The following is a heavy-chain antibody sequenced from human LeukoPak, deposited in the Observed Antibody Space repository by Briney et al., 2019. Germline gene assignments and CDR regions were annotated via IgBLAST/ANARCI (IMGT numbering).Heavy chain of an antibody. CDR3: ARSLTAWDYYYMDV. D-gene: IGHD3-9*01. J-gene: IGHJ6*03. CDR2: ISGSGGSA. V-gene: IGHV3-23*01. Sequence: PGGSLRLSCAASGFTFSSYEMNWVRQAPGKGLEWVSAISGSGGSASYADSVKGRFTISRDNSKNTLYLQMNSLRAEDTALYYCARSLTAWDYYYMDVWGKGTTVTVSS. CDR1: GFTFSSYE.